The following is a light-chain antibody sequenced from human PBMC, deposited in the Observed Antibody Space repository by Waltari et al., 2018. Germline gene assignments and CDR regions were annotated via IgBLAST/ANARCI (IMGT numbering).Light chain of an antibody. V-gene: IGKV1-17*01. CDR1: QGISTY. Sequence: DIQMTQSPSSLSAAAGDRVTITCRASQGISTYLNWYQQKPGTAPKRLIYAASSFESGVPSRFSGSGSGTDFTLTIISLQPEDFATYYCLQYNSNPLTFGGGTKVEIK. J-gene: IGKJ4*01. CDR2: AAS. CDR3: LQYNSNPLT.